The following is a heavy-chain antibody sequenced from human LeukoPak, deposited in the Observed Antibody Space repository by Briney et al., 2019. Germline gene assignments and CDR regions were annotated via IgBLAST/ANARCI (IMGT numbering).Heavy chain of an antibody. V-gene: IGHV4-59*01. CDR3: ARGGGYASPIGY. CDR2: IYHSGST. CDR1: GGSISTYY. Sequence: SETLSLTCTLSGGSISTYYWSWIRQPPGKGLEWIGYIYHSGSTNYNPSLTGRVTISVDTSKNQFSLKLSSVTAADTAVYYCARGGGYASPIGYWGQGALVTVSS. D-gene: IGHD5-12*01. J-gene: IGHJ4*02.